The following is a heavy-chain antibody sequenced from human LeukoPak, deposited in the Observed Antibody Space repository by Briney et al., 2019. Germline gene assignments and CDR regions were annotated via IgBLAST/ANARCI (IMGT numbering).Heavy chain of an antibody. D-gene: IGHD6-13*01. Sequence: GGSLRLSCAASGFTFTTYAMSWVRQAPGKGLEWVSGVTNSGGSTYYADSVKGRFTISRDNSKNTLYLQMNSLRAEDTAVYYCAKLWRSSRGAFDIWCQGTMVTVSS. V-gene: IGHV3-23*01. CDR2: VTNSGGST. CDR3: AKLWRSSRGAFDI. J-gene: IGHJ3*02. CDR1: GFTFTTYA.